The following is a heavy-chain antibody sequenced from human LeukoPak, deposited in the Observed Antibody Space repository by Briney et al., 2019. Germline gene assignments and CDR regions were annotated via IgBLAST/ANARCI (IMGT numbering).Heavy chain of an antibody. D-gene: IGHD3-22*01. CDR2: MYLSGTT. Sequence: SGTLSLTCTVSGDSINSLDLWSWVRQPPGKGLEWIGEMYLSGTTHSNPSVKSRVTISIDKSKNQFFLNLSPVTAADTAVYYCAGLVGRYSSGLYYYYFDYWGQGTLVTVSS. CDR1: GDSINSLDL. CDR3: AGLVGRYSSGLYYYYFDY. V-gene: IGHV4-4*02. J-gene: IGHJ4*02.